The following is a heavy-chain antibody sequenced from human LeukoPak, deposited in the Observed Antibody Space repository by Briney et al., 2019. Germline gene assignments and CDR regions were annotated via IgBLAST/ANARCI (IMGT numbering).Heavy chain of an antibody. CDR2: TIPIFGTA. V-gene: IGHV1-69*05. CDR1: GGTFSSYA. CDR3: ARGTFVDTAFFDY. D-gene: IGHD5-18*01. Sequence: ASVKVSCKASGGTFSSYAISWVRQAPGQGLEWMGGTIPIFGTANYAQKFQGRVTITTDESTSTAYMELSSLRSEDTAVYYCARGTFVDTAFFDYWGQGTLVTVSS. J-gene: IGHJ4*02.